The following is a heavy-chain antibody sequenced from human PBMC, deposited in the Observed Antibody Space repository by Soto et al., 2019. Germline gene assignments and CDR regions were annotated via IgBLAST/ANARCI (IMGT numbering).Heavy chain of an antibody. J-gene: IGHJ6*02. CDR2: IYPGGSI. V-gene: IGHV4-4*02. CDR1: GGSMNSNNW. CDR3: AREVSEGHMTYYYKYYGMDV. Sequence: QVQLQESGPGLVKPSGTLSLICTVSGGSMNSNNWWTWVRQFPGGGLEWIGEIYPGGSINYNPSLKSRATISVDKSKNQFSLKLSSVTAADTAVYYCAREVSEGHMTYYYKYYGMDVWGQGTTVTVSS. D-gene: IGHD2-21*01.